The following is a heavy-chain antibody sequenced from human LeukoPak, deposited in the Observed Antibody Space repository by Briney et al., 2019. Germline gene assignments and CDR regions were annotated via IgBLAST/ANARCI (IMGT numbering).Heavy chain of an antibody. D-gene: IGHD6-19*01. V-gene: IGHV3-48*03. CDR2: ISSSGSTI. CDR1: GFTFSSYE. CDR3: AGEARIAVAGTLDY. J-gene: IGHJ4*02. Sequence: GGSLRLSCAASGFTFSSYEMNWVRQAPGKGLEWVSYISSSGSTIYYADSVKGRFTISRDNAKNSLYLQMNSLRAEDTAVYYCAGEARIAVAGTLDYWGQGTLVTVSS.